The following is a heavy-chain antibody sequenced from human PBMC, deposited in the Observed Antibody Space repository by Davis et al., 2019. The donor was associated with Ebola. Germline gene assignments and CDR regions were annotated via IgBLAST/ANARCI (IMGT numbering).Heavy chain of an antibody. CDR3: GRQGEYSSSAIDY. V-gene: IGHV5-51*01. J-gene: IGHJ4*02. CDR2: IYPGDSDT. CDR1: GYSFTSYW. Sequence: GESLKISCKSSGYSFTSYWIGWVRQMPGKGLEWMGIIYPGDSDTRYSPSFRGQVTISADKSISTAYLQWSSLKASDTAMYYCGRQGEYSSSAIDYWGQGTLVTVSS. D-gene: IGHD6-6*01.